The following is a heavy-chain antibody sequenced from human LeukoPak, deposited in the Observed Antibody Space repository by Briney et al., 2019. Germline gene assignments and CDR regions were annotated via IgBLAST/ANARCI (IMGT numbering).Heavy chain of an antibody. J-gene: IGHJ5*02. D-gene: IGHD2-15*01. CDR1: GYSISSGYY. CDR3: ARDGLSYCSGGSCYSVDNWFDP. V-gene: IGHV4-38-2*02. Sequence: SETLSLTCNVSGYSISSGYYRGWIRQPPGKGLEWIGSIYHSGSTYYNPSLKSRVTISVDTSKNQFSLKLSSVTAADTAVYYCARDGLSYCSGGSCYSVDNWFDPWGQGTLVTVSS. CDR2: IYHSGST.